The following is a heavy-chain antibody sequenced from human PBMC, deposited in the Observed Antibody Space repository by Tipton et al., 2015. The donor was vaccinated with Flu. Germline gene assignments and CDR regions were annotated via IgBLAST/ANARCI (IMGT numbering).Heavy chain of an antibody. D-gene: IGHD3-10*01. J-gene: IGHJ3*02. V-gene: IGHV4-34*01. CDR2: INHSGST. CDR1: GGSFSGYY. CDR3: ARVVRGVKNAFDI. Sequence: SLTCAVYGGSFSGYYWSWIRQPPGKGLEWIGEINHSGSTNYNPSLKSRVTISVDTAKNQFSLKLSSVTAADTAVYYCARVVRGVKNAFDIWGQGTMVTVSS.